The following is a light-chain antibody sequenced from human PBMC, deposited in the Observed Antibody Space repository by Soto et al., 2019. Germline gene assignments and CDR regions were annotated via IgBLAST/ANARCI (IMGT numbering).Light chain of an antibody. J-gene: IGKJ3*01. V-gene: IGKV3-11*01. CDR2: DAS. CDR3: HQRSTWPFT. CDR1: QSISSY. Sequence: EIVLTQSPATLSLSPGERATLSCRASQSISSYLAWYQQKPDQAPRLLIYDASNRATGIPARFSGSGSGTDFTLTISGLEPEVFAFYYCHQRSTWPFTFGPGTKVDIK.